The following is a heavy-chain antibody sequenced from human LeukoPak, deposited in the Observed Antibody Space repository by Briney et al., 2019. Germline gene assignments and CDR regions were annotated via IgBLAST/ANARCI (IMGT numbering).Heavy chain of an antibody. CDR1: AFSFTTHY. CDR2: INPDGSEK. J-gene: IGHJ3*02. Sequence: GGSLRLSCVASAFSFTTHYMSWVRQAPGKGLECVAIINPDGSEKSYVDSVKGRFTISRDNSDNLLYLNMNNLRAEDTALYYCARDPAYGALDIWGQGTVVTVSS. V-gene: IGHV3-7*01. D-gene: IGHD2-21*01. CDR3: ARDPAYGALDI.